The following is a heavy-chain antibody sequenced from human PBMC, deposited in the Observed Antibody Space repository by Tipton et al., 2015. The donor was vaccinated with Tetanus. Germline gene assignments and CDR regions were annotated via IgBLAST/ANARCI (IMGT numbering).Heavy chain of an antibody. J-gene: IGHJ4*02. D-gene: IGHD2-2*01. Sequence: SLRLSCAASGFTFSSAWMNWVRLPPGKGLGWVGRIRNRASGDATDYAAPVKGRFTISRDDSTSTVHLQLNGLTTDDTGVYFCVADVPAPLSQIDYWGQGTLVTVSS. CDR1: GFTFSSAW. CDR3: VADVPAPLSQIDY. V-gene: IGHV3-15*01. CDR2: IRNRASGDAT.